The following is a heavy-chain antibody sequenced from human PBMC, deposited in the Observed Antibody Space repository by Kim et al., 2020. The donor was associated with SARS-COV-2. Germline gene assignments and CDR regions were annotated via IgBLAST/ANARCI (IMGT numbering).Heavy chain of an antibody. CDR2: ISSSSSYI. J-gene: IGHJ4*02. D-gene: IGHD6-19*01. Sequence: GGSLRLSCAASGFTFSSYSMNWVRQAPGKGLEWVSSISSSSSYIYYADSVKGRFTISRDNAKNSLYLQMNSLRAEDTAVYYCARARNTLIYSSFDYWGQGTLVTVSS. V-gene: IGHV3-21*01. CDR3: ARARNTLIYSSFDY. CDR1: GFTFSSYS.